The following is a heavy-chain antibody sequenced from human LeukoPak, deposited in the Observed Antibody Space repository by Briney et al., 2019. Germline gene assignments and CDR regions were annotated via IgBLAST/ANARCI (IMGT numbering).Heavy chain of an antibody. J-gene: IGHJ4*02. V-gene: IGHV3-23*01. Sequence: GGSLRLSCAASGFTFNNYAMSWVRQAPGKGLEWVSTISSSGGRTYYADSVKGRFTISRDKSKNTLYLQMNSLRAEDTAMYYCAKLIPVAGKTDDYWGQGALVTVSS. D-gene: IGHD6-19*01. CDR3: AKLIPVAGKTDDY. CDR1: GFTFNNYA. CDR2: ISSSGGRT.